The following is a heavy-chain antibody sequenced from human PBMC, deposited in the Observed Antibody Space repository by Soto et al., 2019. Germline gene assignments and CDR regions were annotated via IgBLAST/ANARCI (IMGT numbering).Heavy chain of an antibody. CDR2: INPDSGGT. V-gene: IGHV1-2*02. Sequence: GASVKVSCKASGYTFTGYYMHWVRQAPGQGLEWMGWINPDSGGTNYAQKFQGRVTMTRDTSISTAYMELSRLRSDDTAVYYCAREGSDFWSGSLYRDYYGMDVWGQGTTVTVSS. D-gene: IGHD3-3*01. CDR1: GYTFTGYY. J-gene: IGHJ6*02. CDR3: AREGSDFWSGSLYRDYYGMDV.